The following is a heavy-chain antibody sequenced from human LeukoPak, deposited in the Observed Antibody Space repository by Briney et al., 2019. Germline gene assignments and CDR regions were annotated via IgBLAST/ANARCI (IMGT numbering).Heavy chain of an antibody. CDR3: ARDHAYYDILTGYYDPPKIIDY. V-gene: IGHV1-18*01. Sequence: ASVKVSCKASGYTFTSYGISWVRQAPGQGLAWMGWISAYNGNTNYAQKLQGRVTMTTDTSTSTAYMELRSLRSDDTAVYYRARDHAYYDILTGYYDPPKIIDYWGQGTLVTVSS. J-gene: IGHJ4*02. CDR1: GYTFTSYG. CDR2: ISAYNGNT. D-gene: IGHD3-9*01.